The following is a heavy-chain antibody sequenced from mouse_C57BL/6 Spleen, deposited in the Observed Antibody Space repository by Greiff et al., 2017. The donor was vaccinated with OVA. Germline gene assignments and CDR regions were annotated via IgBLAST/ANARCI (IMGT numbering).Heavy chain of an antibody. CDR3: ARQSYYDYDKGFDY. CDR2: INSDGGST. J-gene: IGHJ2*01. Sequence: EVQGVESGGGLVQPGESLKLSCESNEYEFPSHDMSWVRKTPEKRLELVAAINSDGGSTYYPDTMERRFIISRDNTKKTLYLQMSSLRSEDTALYYCARQSYYDYDKGFDYWGQGTTLTVSS. CDR1: EYEFPSHD. D-gene: IGHD2-4*01. V-gene: IGHV5-2*01.